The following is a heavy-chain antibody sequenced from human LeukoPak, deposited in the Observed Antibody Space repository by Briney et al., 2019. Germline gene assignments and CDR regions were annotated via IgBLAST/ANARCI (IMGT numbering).Heavy chain of an antibody. CDR2: FDPEDGET. CDR1: GYTLTELS. D-gene: IGHD6-19*01. CDR3: ATFPFTPDSGWYDVTPVVDY. Sequence: GSVKVSCKVSGYTLTELSMHWVRQAPGKGLEWMGGFDPEDGETIYAQKFQGRVTMTEDTSTDTAYMELSSLRSEDTAVYYCATFPFTPDSGWYDVTPVVDYWGQGTLVTVSS. J-gene: IGHJ4*02. V-gene: IGHV1-24*01.